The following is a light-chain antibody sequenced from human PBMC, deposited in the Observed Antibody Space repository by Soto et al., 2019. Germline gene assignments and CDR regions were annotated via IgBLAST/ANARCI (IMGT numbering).Light chain of an antibody. J-gene: IGKJ1*01. CDR3: QHANSFPPT. V-gene: IGKV1-9*01. CDR2: DAS. Sequence: ILWTQSQSSLSASWGDRVTITRRASQGIDSSFAWYQQKPGKAPKLLIYDASTLQSGVPSRFGGSGYETDFTLTISCLQPEDFATYYYQHANSFPPTFGQGTKVDI. CDR1: QGIDSS.